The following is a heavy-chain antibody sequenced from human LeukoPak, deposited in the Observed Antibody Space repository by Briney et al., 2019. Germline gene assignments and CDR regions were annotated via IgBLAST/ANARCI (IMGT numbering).Heavy chain of an antibody. V-gene: IGHV4-39*01. Sequence: SETLSLTCTVSGGSISSSGSYWGWIRQPPGKGLEWIGNIYYSGSTYYNPSLKSRVTISVDTSKNQFSLKLSSVTAADTAVFYCARRGSYDTFDIWGQGTMVTVSS. CDR2: IYYSGST. J-gene: IGHJ3*02. CDR3: ARRGSYDTFDI. D-gene: IGHD1-26*01. CDR1: GGSISSSGSY.